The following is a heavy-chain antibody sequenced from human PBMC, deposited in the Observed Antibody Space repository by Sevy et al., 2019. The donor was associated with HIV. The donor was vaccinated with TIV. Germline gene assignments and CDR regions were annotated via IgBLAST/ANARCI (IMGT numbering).Heavy chain of an antibody. CDR2: IYHSGST. J-gene: IGHJ5*02. D-gene: IGHD2-2*01. CDR1: GYSISSGYY. V-gene: IGHV4-38-2*02. Sequence: SETLSLTCAVSGYSISSGYYWGWIRQPPGKGLEWIGGIYHSGSTYYNPSLKSRVTISVDTSKNQFSLKLSSVTAADTAVYYCARDIVVVPAAILRTQNWFDPWGQGTLVTVSS. CDR3: ARDIVVVPAAILRTQNWFDP.